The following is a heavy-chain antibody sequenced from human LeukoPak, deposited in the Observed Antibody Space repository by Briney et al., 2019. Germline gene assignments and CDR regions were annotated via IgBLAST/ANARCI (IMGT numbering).Heavy chain of an antibody. J-gene: IGHJ4*02. CDR2: MNTNSDNT. V-gene: IGHV1-8*01. D-gene: IGHD6-19*01. Sequence: ASVKLSCTASGYTFSSFDINWVRQATGQGLQWMGWMNTNSDNTAYAQKFQGRVSMTWNTCIRTAYMELSSLRSEDTAVYYCARRGAGTHFDYWGQGTLVTVSS. CDR1: GYTFSSFD. CDR3: ARRGAGTHFDY.